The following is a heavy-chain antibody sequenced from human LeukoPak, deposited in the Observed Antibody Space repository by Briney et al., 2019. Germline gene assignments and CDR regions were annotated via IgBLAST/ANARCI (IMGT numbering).Heavy chain of an antibody. J-gene: IGHJ4*02. CDR2: ISSSSSYI. D-gene: IGHD2-2*02. CDR1: GFTFSSYS. V-gene: IGHV3-21*01. Sequence: PGGSLRLSCAASGFTFSSYSMNWVRQAPGKGLEWVSSISSSSSYIYYADSVKGRFTISRDNAENSLYLQMNSLRAEDTAVYYCARVRRYCSSTSCYTWDYWGQGTLVTVSS. CDR3: ARVRRYCSSTSCYTWDY.